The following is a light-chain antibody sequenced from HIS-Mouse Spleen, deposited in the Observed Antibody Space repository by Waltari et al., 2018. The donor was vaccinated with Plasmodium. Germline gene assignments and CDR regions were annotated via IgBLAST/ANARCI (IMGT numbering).Light chain of an antibody. Sequence: QSALTQPRSVSGSPGHALPIPRSGTSRDVGGYLYVSLYQQHPGKAPKLMIYDVSKRPSGVPDRFSGSKSGNTASLTISGLQAEDEADYYCCSYAGSYTLVFGGGTKLTVL. CDR3: CSYAGSYTLV. CDR1: SRDVGGYLY. V-gene: IGLV2-11*01. J-gene: IGLJ2*01. CDR2: DVS.